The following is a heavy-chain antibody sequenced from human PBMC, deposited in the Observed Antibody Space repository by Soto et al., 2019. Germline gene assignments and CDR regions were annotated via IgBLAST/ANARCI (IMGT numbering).Heavy chain of an antibody. CDR2: IWYDGSNK. CDR3: ARDNTFGGVMGAFDS. D-gene: IGHD3-16*01. Sequence: PGGSLRLSCAASGFTFSSYGMHWVRQAPGKGLEWVAVIWYDGSNKYYADSVKGRFTISRDNSKNTLYLQMNSLRAEDTAVYYCARDNTFGGVMGAFDSWGQGTMVTVSS. J-gene: IGHJ3*02. V-gene: IGHV3-33*01. CDR1: GFTFSSYG.